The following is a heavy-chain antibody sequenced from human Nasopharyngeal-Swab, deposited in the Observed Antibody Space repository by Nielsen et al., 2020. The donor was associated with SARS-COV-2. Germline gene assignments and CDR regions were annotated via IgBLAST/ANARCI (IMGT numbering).Heavy chain of an antibody. CDR3: SAAGGNY. V-gene: IGHV4-34*01. J-gene: IGHJ4*02. CDR2: INHSGST. D-gene: IGHD6-13*01. CDR1: GVSFSGYY. Sequence: SQTLSLTCAVYGVSFSGYYWSWIRQPPGKGLEWIGEINHSGSTNYNPSLKSRVTISVDTSKNQFSLKLSSVTAADTAVYYCSAAGGNYWGQGTLVTVSS.